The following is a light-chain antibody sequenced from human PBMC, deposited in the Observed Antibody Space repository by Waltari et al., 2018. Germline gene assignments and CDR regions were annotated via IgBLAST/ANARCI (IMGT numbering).Light chain of an antibody. CDR2: AGS. Sequence: MVLTQSPGTLSLSPGERVTLSCRDSQSVKSDCLVWYQQKRGQAPRLVIYAGSTKATGTPDRFSGIGSGTDFTLSISRLEPEDFAVYYCLQYGGFPAFPATFGGGTNVEIK. V-gene: IGKV3-20*01. CDR1: QSVKSDC. CDR3: LQYGGFPAFPAT. J-gene: IGKJ4*01.